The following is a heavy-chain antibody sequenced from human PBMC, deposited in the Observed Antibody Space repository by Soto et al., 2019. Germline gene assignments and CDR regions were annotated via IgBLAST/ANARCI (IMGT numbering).Heavy chain of an antibody. CDR1: GFTFSSYG. V-gene: IGHV3-33*01. J-gene: IGHJ4*02. CDR3: ARGETYYDILTGYYFDY. CDR2: IWYDGSNK. Sequence: PGGSLRLSCAASGFTFSSYGMHWVRQAPGKGLEWVAVIWYDGSNKYYADSVKGRFTISRDNSKNTLYLQMNSLRAEDTAVYYCARGETYYDILTGYYFDYWGQGNLVTVSS. D-gene: IGHD3-9*01.